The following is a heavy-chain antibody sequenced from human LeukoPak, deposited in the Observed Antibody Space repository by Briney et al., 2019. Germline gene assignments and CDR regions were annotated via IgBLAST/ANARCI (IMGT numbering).Heavy chain of an antibody. V-gene: IGHV5-51*01. D-gene: IGHD6-13*01. CDR3: ARHAPPYSSSWYYFDY. Sequence: PGESLKISCKGSGYSFTSYWIGWVRQMPGKGLEWMGIIYPGDSDTRYSPSFQGQVTISADKSISTAYLQWSSLKASDTAMYYCARHAPPYSSSWYYFDYWGQGTLVTVSS. CDR2: IYPGDSDT. CDR1: GYSFTSYW. J-gene: IGHJ4*02.